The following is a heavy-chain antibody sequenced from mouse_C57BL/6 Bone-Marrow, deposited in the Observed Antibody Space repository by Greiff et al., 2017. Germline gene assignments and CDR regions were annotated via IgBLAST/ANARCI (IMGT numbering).Heavy chain of an antibody. J-gene: IGHJ1*03. Sequence: DVKLVESGGGLVKPGGSLKLSCAASGFTFSDYGMHWVRQAPEKGLEWVAYISSGSSTIYYADTVKGRSTISRDNAKNTLFLQMASLRPDGTAMYYCARTGYYSGSSYPWYFDVWGTGTTVTVSS. V-gene: IGHV5-17*01. D-gene: IGHD1-1*01. CDR1: GFTFSDYG. CDR2: ISSGSSTI. CDR3: ARTGYYSGSSYPWYFDV.